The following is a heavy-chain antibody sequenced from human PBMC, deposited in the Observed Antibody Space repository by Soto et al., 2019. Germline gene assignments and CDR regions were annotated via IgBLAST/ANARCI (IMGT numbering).Heavy chain of an antibody. CDR2: MNPDSANT. V-gene: IGHV1-8*01. D-gene: IGHD1-26*01. Sequence: QVHLVQSGAEVKQPGASVKVSCRTSGYTFTNYDISWVRQATGQGLEWMGWMNPDSANTGYAQKCQGRLTLTRDTSISTAYMELNSLTSEDTATYYCARAIRDQLLSDYWGQGSLVIVSS. CDR1: GYTFTNYD. J-gene: IGHJ4*02. CDR3: ARAIRDQLLSDY.